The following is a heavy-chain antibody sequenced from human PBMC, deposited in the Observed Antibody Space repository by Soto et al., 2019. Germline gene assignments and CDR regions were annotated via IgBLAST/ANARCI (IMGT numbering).Heavy chain of an antibody. D-gene: IGHD2-2*01. J-gene: IGHJ5*02. CDR2: MNPNSGHT. CDR3: ASDMSTT. CDR1: GYTFTSHD. Sequence: QVQLVQSGAEVKKPGASVKVSCKASGYTFTSHDINWMRQTTGQGLEWMGWMNPNSGHTNSAQKFQGRVTMTRDTSINTAYMELTNLTSEDTAIYYCASDMSTTWGQGTLVTVSS. V-gene: IGHV1-8*01.